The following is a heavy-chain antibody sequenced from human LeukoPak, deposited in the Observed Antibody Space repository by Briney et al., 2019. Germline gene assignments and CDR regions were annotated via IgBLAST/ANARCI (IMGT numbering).Heavy chain of an antibody. J-gene: IGHJ4*02. CDR1: GFTFSSYA. CDR3: AKVNDSSGYPDY. CDR2: ISGSGGST. Sequence: PGGSLRLSCAASGFTFSSYAMSWVRQAPGKGLEWVSAISGSGGSTYYADSVKGRFTISRDNSKNTLYLQMNSLRAEDTDVYYCAKVNDSSGYPDYWGQGTLVTVSS. V-gene: IGHV3-23*01. D-gene: IGHD3-22*01.